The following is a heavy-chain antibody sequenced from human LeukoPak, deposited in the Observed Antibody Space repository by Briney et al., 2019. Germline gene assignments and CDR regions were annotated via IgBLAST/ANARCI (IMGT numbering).Heavy chain of an antibody. J-gene: IGHJ4*02. V-gene: IGHV1-18*01. CDR1: GYTFTNCG. D-gene: IGHD1-26*01. CDR2: ISGYNGNT. CDR3: ARESRGNAVGANYY. Sequence: GASVKVSCKASGYTFTNCGISWVRQAPGQGREWMGWISGYNGNTNYAQKLQGRVTMTTDTSTSTAYMELRSLRSDDTAVYYCARESRGNAVGANYYWGQGTLVTVSS.